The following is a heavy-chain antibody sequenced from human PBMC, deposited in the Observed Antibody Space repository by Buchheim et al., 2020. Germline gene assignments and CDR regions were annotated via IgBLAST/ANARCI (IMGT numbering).Heavy chain of an antibody. CDR3: AYGGNSHYYFDY. J-gene: IGHJ4*02. CDR2: LIPMFGTP. CDR1: GGTFSSNI. D-gene: IGHD4-23*01. Sequence: QVQLVQSGTEVKQPGSSVKVSCKVSGGTFSSNIITWVRQAPGQGFEWMGGLIPMFGTPTYAQTFRGRVTISADKSTTTAYLELNSLRSEDTAVYFCAYGGNSHYYFDYWGQGTL. V-gene: IGHV1-69*06.